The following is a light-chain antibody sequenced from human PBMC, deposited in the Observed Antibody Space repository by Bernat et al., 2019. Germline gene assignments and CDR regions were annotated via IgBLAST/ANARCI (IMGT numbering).Light chain of an antibody. V-gene: IGLV1-40*01. Sequence: QSVLTQPPSVSGAPGQRVTISCSGTSSNIGAGYDVHWYQQPPGTAPRLLIYGNNNRPSGVPDRFSGSKSGTSASLAITGLQTEDEADYYCSSYAGSKTWVFGGGTKLTVL. J-gene: IGLJ3*02. CDR2: GNN. CDR1: SSNIGAGYD. CDR3: SSYAGSKTWV.